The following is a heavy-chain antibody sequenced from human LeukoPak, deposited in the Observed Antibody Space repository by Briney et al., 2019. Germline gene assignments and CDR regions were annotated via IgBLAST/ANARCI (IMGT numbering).Heavy chain of an antibody. CDR3: ARESGFRGDAFDI. CDR2: ISTSGSTI. CDR1: GFTFSSYS. J-gene: IGHJ3*02. Sequence: GGSLRLSCAASGFTFSSYSMNWVRQAPGKGLEWVSYISTSGSTIYYADSVKGRFIISRDNAKNSLYLQMNSLRAEDTAVYYCARESGFRGDAFDIWGQGTMVTVSS. V-gene: IGHV3-48*04. D-gene: IGHD3-10*01.